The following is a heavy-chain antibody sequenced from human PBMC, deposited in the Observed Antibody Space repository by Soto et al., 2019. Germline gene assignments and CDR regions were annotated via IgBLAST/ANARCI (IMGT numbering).Heavy chain of an antibody. J-gene: IGHJ3*02. D-gene: IGHD1-7*01. Sequence: GGSLRLSCAASGFTFSNYVMNWVRQAPGKGLEWVSTISYSADKTFYADSVKGRFTISRDNSRDTLFLQMNILRADDAAVYYCARRARTATTNWGAFDIWGQGTMVTVSS. CDR1: GFTFSNYV. V-gene: IGHV3-23*01. CDR2: ISYSADKT. CDR3: ARRARTATTNWGAFDI.